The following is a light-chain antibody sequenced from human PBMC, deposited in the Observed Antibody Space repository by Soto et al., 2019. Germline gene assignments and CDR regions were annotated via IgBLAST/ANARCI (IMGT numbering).Light chain of an antibody. CDR2: AAS. CDR1: QSIAIY. J-gene: IGKJ5*01. CDR3: QQSYTIPIT. Sequence: DIPMTQSPSSLSASVGDRVTITCRASQSIAIYLNWYQHKLGKAPKLLIYAASSLQTGVPSRFSGSGSGTDFTLTISSLQPEDFATYFCQQSYTIPITFGQGTRLEIK. V-gene: IGKV1-39*01.